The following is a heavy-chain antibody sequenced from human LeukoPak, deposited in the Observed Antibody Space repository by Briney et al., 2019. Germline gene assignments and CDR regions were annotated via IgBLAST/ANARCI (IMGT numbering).Heavy chain of an antibody. J-gene: IGHJ5*02. V-gene: IGHV1-24*01. CDR3: ATVQLYDFWSGYLNWFDP. CDR1: GYTLTELS. CDR2: FDPEDGET. D-gene: IGHD3-3*01. Sequence: ASVKVSCKVSGYTLTELSMHWVRQAPGKGLEWMGGFDPEDGETTYAQKFQGRVTMTEDTSTDTAYMELSSLRSEDTAVYYCATVQLYDFWSGYLNWFDPWGQGTLVTVSS.